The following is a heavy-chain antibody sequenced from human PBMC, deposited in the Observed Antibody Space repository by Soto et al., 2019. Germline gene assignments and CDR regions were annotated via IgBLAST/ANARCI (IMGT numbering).Heavy chain of an antibody. Sequence: QVQLVQSGAEVKKPGASVKVSCKASGYTFTSYDINWVRQATGQGLEWMGWMNPNSGNTGYAQGFQGRVTMTRNTSISTAYMELSSLRSEDTAVYYCASGPIPPVTTSPYGMDVWGQGTTVTVAS. CDR3: ASGPIPPVTTSPYGMDV. J-gene: IGHJ6*02. D-gene: IGHD4-17*01. CDR1: GYTFTSYD. CDR2: MNPNSGNT. V-gene: IGHV1-8*02.